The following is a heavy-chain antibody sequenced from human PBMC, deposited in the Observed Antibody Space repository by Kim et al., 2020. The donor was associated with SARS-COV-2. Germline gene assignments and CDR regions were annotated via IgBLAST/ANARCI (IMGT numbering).Heavy chain of an antibody. CDR3: ARVGSSSWYFDY. V-gene: IGHV3-7*01. Sequence: GGSLRLSCTTSGFTFSSYWMSWVRQAPGKGLEWVANIKQDGSEKYYVDSVKGRFTISRDNTKNSLYLQMNSLRAEDTAVYYCARVGSSSWYFDYWGQGTLVTVSS. D-gene: IGHD6-13*01. J-gene: IGHJ4*02. CDR2: IKQDGSEK. CDR1: GFTFSSYW.